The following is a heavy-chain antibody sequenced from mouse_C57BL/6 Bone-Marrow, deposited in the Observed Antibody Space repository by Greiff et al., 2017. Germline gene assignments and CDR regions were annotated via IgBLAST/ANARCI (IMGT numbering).Heavy chain of an antibody. V-gene: IGHV7-1*01. J-gene: IGHJ1*03. CDR2: SRNKANDYTT. CDR1: GFTFSDFY. Sequence: EVQRVESGGGLVQSGRSLRLSCATSGFTFSDFYMEWVRQAPGKGLEWIAASRNKANDYTTEYSASVKGRFIVSRDTSQSILYLQMNALRAEDTAIYYCAREPPYYYGPYWYFDVWGTGTTVTVSS. D-gene: IGHD1-1*01. CDR3: AREPPYYYGPYWYFDV.